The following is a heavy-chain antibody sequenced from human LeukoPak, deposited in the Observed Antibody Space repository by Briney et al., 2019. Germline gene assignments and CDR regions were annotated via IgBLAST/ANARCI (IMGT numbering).Heavy chain of an antibody. CDR2: ITIVGEDI. V-gene: IGHV3-21*01. Sequence: GGSLRLSCGASGFTFNTFNMNWVGQAPRKGLDGVSSITIVGEDIFHPAVVKGRCPTTSDNAKNSVSPQLSIWHSGDTAGCYIYYADSVKGRFTTSRDNAKNSLSLQLNSLQVEDTAVYYCARGHYDVLAASYKWTPDYWGQGTLVTVSS. CDR1: GFTFNTFN. CDR3: YYADSVKGRFTTSRDNAKNSLSLQLNSLQVEDTAVYYCARGHYDVLAASYKWTPDY. D-gene: IGHD3-22*01. J-gene: IGHJ4*02.